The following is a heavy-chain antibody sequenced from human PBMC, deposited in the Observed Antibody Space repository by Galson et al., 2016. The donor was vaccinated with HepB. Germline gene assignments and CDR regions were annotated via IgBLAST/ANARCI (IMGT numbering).Heavy chain of an antibody. CDR2: IYYSGST. CDR3: ARDLSSAFES. V-gene: IGHV4-59*01. CDR1: GGSISSYY. Sequence: TLSLTCNVSGGSISSYYWSWIRQPPGKGLEWIGYIYYSGSTNYNPSLKSRVTISVDTSRNRLSLKLSSVTAADTAVYYCARDLSSAFESWGQGTLVTVSS. J-gene: IGHJ4*02. D-gene: IGHD3-9*01.